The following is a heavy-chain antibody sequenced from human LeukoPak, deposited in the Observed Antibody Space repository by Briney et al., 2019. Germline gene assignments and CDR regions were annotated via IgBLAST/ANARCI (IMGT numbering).Heavy chain of an antibody. D-gene: IGHD3/OR15-3a*01. V-gene: IGHV3-49*03. CDR3: TTEAVFELDGPGFDD. CDR2: IRSKAHGGQT. J-gene: IGHJ4*02. Sequence: PGGSLRLSCIASGFTFGDYVLSWFRQAPGKGLAGVGFIRSKAHGGQTEYAASVKGRFTIARDDSKNTLYLQMNSLKTEDTAVYYCTTEAVFELDGPGFDDWGQGTLVTVSS. CDR1: GFTFGDYV.